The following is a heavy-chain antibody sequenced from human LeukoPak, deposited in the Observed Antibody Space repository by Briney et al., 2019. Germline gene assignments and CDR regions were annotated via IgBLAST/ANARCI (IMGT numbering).Heavy chain of an antibody. V-gene: IGHV3-23*01. Sequence: GGSLRLSCAASGFTFSSYAMIWVRQAPGKGLEWVSTISGSGGSTNYADSVKGRFTISRDHSKNTLYLQMNSLRAEDTAVYYCAKESVVVVAATYFDNWGQGTLSPSPQ. D-gene: IGHD2-15*01. J-gene: IGHJ4*02. CDR2: ISGSGGST. CDR1: GFTFSSYA. CDR3: AKESVVVVAATYFDN.